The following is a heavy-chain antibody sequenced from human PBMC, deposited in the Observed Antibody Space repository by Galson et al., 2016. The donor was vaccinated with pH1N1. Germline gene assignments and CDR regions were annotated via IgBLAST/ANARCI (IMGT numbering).Heavy chain of an antibody. J-gene: IGHJ4*02. CDR2: INPRDGGT. V-gene: IGHV1-46*04. D-gene: IGHD6-19*01. CDR3: AQYSSASKDPA. CDR1: TFTFTKYY. Sequence: SVKVSCKASTFTFTKYYIHWVRQAPGQGLQWMGIINPRDGGTISAQRWEDRLIMTRDMSTTTVYLELSSLRSDDTAMYYCAQYSSASKDPAWGQGTLVTVSS.